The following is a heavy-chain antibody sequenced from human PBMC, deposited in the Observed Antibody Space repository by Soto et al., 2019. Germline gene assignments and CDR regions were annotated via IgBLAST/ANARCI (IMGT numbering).Heavy chain of an antibody. D-gene: IGHD3-10*01. J-gene: IGHJ5*02. CDR3: ARATRGDP. Sequence: WTWIRQPPGKGLEWIGSIYYSGSTNYNPSLKSRVSISMDTPKNQFSLKLTSVTAADTAIYYCARATRGDPWGQGTLVTVSS. V-gene: IGHV4-59*01. CDR2: IYYSGST.